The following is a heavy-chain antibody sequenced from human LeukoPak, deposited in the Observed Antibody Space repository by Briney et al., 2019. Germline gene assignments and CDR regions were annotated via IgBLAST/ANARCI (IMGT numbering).Heavy chain of an antibody. D-gene: IGHD6-19*01. CDR1: GFTFIDYD. CDR2: IGIRGDT. V-gene: IGHV3-13*01. CDR3: ARGGIQVSGIDEFDY. J-gene: IGHJ4*02. Sequence: GGSLRLSCAASGFTFIDYDMHWVRQVIGKGLEWVSAIGIRGDTHYSGSVKGRFTISRENAESSMYPQMNSLRAEDTAVYYCARGGIQVSGIDEFDYWGQGTLVTVSS.